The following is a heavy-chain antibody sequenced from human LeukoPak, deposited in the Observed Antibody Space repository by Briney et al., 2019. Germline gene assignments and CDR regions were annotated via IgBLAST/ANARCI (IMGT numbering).Heavy chain of an antibody. V-gene: IGHV3-15*01. CDR1: GFTFSNAW. CDR3: TTEAGSGNDNWFDP. Sequence: GGSLRLSCAASGFTFSNAWMSWVRQAPGKGLEWVGRIKSKTDGGTTDYAAPVKGRFTISRDDSKNTLYLQMNSLKTEDTAVYYCTTEAGSGNDNWFDPWGQGTLVTVSS. J-gene: IGHJ5*02. D-gene: IGHD3-10*01. CDR2: IKSKTDGGTT.